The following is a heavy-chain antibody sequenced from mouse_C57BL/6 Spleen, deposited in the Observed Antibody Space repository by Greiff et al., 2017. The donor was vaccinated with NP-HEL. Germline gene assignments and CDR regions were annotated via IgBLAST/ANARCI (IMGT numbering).Heavy chain of an antibody. CDR1: GYTFTSYW. J-gene: IGHJ4*01. Sequence: QVQLKQPGAELVMPGASVKLSCKASGYTFTSYWMHWVKQRPGQGLEWIGEIDPSDSYTNYNQKFKGKSTLTVDKSSSTAYMQLSSLTSEDSAVYYCARSAEAMDYWGQGTSVTVSS. V-gene: IGHV1-69*01. CDR2: IDPSDSYT. CDR3: ARSAEAMDY.